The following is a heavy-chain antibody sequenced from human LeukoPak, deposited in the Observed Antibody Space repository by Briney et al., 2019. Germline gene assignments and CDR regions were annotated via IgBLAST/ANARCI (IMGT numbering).Heavy chain of an antibody. CDR2: IYVSGST. CDR3: ARPKYYYGSGTDGAFDV. D-gene: IGHD3-10*01. V-gene: IGHV4-39*01. J-gene: IGHJ3*01. CDR1: GGSISSSSYF. Sequence: KSSETLSLTCTVSGGSISSSSYFWGWIRQPPGKGLEFIGSIYVSGSTYYNPSLKSRVTISVDTSKNRLSLKLNSVTAADTAVYYCARPKYYYGSGTDGAFDVWGQGTMVTVSS.